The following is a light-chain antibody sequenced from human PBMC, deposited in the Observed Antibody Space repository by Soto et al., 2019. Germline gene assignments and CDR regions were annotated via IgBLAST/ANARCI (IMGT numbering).Light chain of an antibody. V-gene: IGKV1-39*01. Sequence: DIQMTQSPSSLSASVGDRVTITCRASQSISNYLNWYQQKRGKAPKLLIYAASSLHSGVPARFSGSGSGTDFTLTISSLQPEDFATYSCQQSYTTLFTFGPGTNVDL. CDR3: QQSYTTLFT. J-gene: IGKJ3*01. CDR2: AAS. CDR1: QSISNY.